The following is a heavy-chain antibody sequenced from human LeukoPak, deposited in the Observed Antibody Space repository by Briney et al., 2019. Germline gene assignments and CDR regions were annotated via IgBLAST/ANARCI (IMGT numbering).Heavy chain of an antibody. Sequence: SETLSLTCTVSGYSISSGYYWGWIRQPPGKGLEWIGSIYHSGSTYYNPSLKSRVTISVDTSKKQFSLKLSSVTAADTAVYYCARGYGSGSFGLDYWGQGTLVTVSS. CDR1: GYSISSGYY. CDR3: ARGYGSGSFGLDY. CDR2: IYHSGST. V-gene: IGHV4-38-2*02. J-gene: IGHJ4*02. D-gene: IGHD3-10*01.